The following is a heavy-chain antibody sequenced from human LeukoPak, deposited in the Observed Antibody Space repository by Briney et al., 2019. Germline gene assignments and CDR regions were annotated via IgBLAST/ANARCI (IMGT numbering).Heavy chain of an antibody. J-gene: IGHJ4*02. CDR1: GFTFSSYG. V-gene: IGHV3-30*03. D-gene: IGHD5-18*01. CDR2: ISYDGSNK. CDR3: AISRTWIQLWLIDY. Sequence: GGSLRLSCAASGFTFSSYGMHWVRQAPGKGLEWVAVISYDGSNKYYADSVKGRFTISRDNSKNTLYLQMNSLRAEDTAVYYCAISRTWIQLWLIDYWGQGTLVTVSS.